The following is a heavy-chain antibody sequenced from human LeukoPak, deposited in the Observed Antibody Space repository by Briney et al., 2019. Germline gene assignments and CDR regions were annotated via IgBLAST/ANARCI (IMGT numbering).Heavy chain of an antibody. V-gene: IGHV4-39*02. J-gene: IGHJ3*02. CDR1: GGSISSSSYY. CDR3: ARDITIFGVDAFDI. CDR2: IYYSGST. D-gene: IGHD3-3*01. Sequence: SETLSLTCTVSGGSISSSSYYWGWIRQPPGKGLEWIGSIYYSGSTYYNPSLKSRVTVSVDTSKNQFSLKLSSVTAADTAVYYCARDITIFGVDAFDIWGQGTMVTVSS.